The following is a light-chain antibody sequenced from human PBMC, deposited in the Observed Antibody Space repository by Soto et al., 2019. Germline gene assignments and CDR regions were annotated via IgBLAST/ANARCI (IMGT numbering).Light chain of an antibody. V-gene: IGKV1-6*01. J-gene: IGKJ4*01. CDR1: QGIRSE. CDR3: IQDYNYPLT. Sequence: AIRMTQSPSSLSSSTGDRVTITCRASQGIRSELGWYQQKPGKAPNLLIYTASTLQSGVPSWFSGSGSGTDFTLTISSLQPEDFATYYCIQDYNYPLTFGGGTKVDIK. CDR2: TAS.